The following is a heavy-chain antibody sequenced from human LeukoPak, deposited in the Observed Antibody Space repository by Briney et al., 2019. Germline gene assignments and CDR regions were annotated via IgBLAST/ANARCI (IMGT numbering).Heavy chain of an antibody. J-gene: IGHJ6*03. CDR1: GGSISSHY. CDR2: IYYSGST. Sequence: PSETLSLTCTVSGGSISSHYWSWIRQPPGKGLEWIGYIYYSGSTNYNPPLKSRVTISVDTSKNQFSLKLSSVTAADTAVYYCAGVVDYYYMDVWGKGTTVTVSS. CDR3: AGVVDYYYMDV. V-gene: IGHV4-59*11. D-gene: IGHD2-15*01.